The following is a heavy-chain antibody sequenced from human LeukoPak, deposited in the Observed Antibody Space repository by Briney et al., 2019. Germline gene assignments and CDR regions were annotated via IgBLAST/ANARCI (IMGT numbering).Heavy chain of an antibody. J-gene: IGHJ6*03. CDR1: GFTFSSYA. CDR3: ARDSRFSMDV. D-gene: IGHD2/OR15-2a*01. Sequence: GRSLRLSCAASGFTFSSYAMHWVRQAPGKGLEWVAVISYDGSNKYYADSVKGRFTISRDNSKNTLYLQMNSLRAEDTAVYYCARDSRFSMDVWGKGTTVTVSS. V-gene: IGHV3-30-3*01. CDR2: ISYDGSNK.